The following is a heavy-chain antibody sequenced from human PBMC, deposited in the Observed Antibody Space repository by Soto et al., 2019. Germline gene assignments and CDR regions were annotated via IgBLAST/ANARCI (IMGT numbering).Heavy chain of an antibody. J-gene: IGHJ4*02. D-gene: IGHD1-26*01. V-gene: IGHV1-8*01. CDR1: GYTFSNYD. CDR2: MNPKSGYT. Sequence: QVQLVQSGAEVKKPGTSVRISCKTSGYTFSNYDISWVRQAAGQGLEWMGWMNPKSGYTGSARNFQGRVTMTRDTSMTTAYMELSSLRSEYTAMYYCARVMGSVDFWGQGTLVTVSS. CDR3: ARVMGSVDF.